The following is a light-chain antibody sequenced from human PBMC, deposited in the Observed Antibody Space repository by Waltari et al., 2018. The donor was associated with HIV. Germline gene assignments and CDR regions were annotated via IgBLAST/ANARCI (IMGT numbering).Light chain of an antibody. CDR2: QAT. J-gene: IGLJ2*01. V-gene: IGLV3-1*01. CDR1: ELGSRY. CDR3: QAWGTSNVV. Sequence: SYELTQPPSVSVSPGETASITCSGDELGSRYVSWYQQKPGQSPLLVIYQATKRPSGIPERFSGANSGNTGTLTISGTQTMDEADYYCQAWGTSNVVFGGGTKLTVL.